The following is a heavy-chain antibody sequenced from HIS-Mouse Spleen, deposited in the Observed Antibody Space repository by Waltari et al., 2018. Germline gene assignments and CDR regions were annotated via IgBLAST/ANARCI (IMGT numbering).Heavy chain of an antibody. J-gene: IGHJ2*01. CDR1: GGSISSSSYY. CDR2: IYYSGST. D-gene: IGHD6-13*01. CDR3: AREIPYSSSWYDWYFDL. V-gene: IGHV4-39*07. Sequence: QLQLQESGPGLVNPSETLSLTCTVSGGSISSSSYYWGWIRQPPGKGLEWIGGIYYSGSTYYNPSLKSRVTISVDTSKNQFSLKLSSVTAADTAVYYCAREIPYSSSWYDWYFDLWGRGTLVTVSS.